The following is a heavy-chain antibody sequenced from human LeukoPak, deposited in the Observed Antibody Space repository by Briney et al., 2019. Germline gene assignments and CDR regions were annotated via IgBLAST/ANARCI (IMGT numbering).Heavy chain of an antibody. D-gene: IGHD4-17*01. CDR2: ISGSGGST. CDR3: AKYRTYGDYAYYYYGMDV. Sequence: GGSLRLSCAASGFTFSSYAMSWVRQAPGKGLEWVSAISGSGGSTYYADSVKGRFTISRDNSKNTLYLQMNSLRAEDTAVYYCAKYRTYGDYAYYYYGMDVWGQGTTVTVSS. V-gene: IGHV3-23*01. CDR1: GFTFSSYA. J-gene: IGHJ6*02.